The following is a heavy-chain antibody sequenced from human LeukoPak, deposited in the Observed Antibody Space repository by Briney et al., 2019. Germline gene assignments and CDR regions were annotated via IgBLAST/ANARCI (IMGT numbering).Heavy chain of an antibody. CDR2: ISAYNGNT. Sequence: ASVKVSCKASGYTFTSYGMRWVRQAPGQGLEWMGWISAYNGNTNYAQKLQGRVTMTTDTSTSTAYMELRSLRFDDTAVYYCARETSTYSSALGYWGQGTLVTVSS. CDR3: ARETSTYSSALGY. D-gene: IGHD6-25*01. CDR1: GYTFTSYG. J-gene: IGHJ4*02. V-gene: IGHV1-18*04.